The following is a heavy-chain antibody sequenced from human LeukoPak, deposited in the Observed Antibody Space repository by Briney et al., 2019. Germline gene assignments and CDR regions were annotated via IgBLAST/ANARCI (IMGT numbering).Heavy chain of an antibody. D-gene: IGHD3-3*01. CDR1: GGSISSGSYY. V-gene: IGHV4-61*02. J-gene: IGHJ4*02. Sequence: PSQTLSLTCTVSGGSISSGSYYWSWIRQPAGKGLEWIERIYTSGSTNYNPSLKSRVTISVDTSKNQFSLKLSSVTAADTAVCYCAKGSRGFWSGYYDYWGQGTLVTVSS. CDR3: AKGSRGFWSGYYDY. CDR2: IYTSGST.